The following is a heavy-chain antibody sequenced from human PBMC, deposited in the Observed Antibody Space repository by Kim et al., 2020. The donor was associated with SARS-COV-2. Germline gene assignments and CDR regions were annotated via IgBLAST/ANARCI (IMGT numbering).Heavy chain of an antibody. Sequence: GGSLRLSCAASGFTVSSNYMSWVRQAPGKGLEWVSVIYSGCSTYYADSVKGRFTISRDNSKNTLYLQMNSLRAEDTAVYYCASRLLYYYDSSGYPDAFD. D-gene: IGHD3-22*01. CDR3: ASRLLYYYDSSGYPDAFD. CDR2: IYSGCST. CDR1: GFTVSSNY. V-gene: IGHV3-66*01. J-gene: IGHJ3*02.